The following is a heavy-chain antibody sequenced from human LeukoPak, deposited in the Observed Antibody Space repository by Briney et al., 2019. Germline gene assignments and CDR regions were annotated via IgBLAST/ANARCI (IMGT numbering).Heavy chain of an antibody. Sequence: GGSLRLSCAASGFTLDDYAMHWVRQAPGKGLEWVSGISWNSGSIGYADSVKGRFTISRDNAKNSLYLQMNSLRAEDTALYYCAKDKWYDSSDYFDYWGQGTLVTVSS. CDR3: AKDKWYDSSDYFDY. D-gene: IGHD3-22*01. V-gene: IGHV3-9*01. CDR2: ISWNSGSI. J-gene: IGHJ4*02. CDR1: GFTLDDYA.